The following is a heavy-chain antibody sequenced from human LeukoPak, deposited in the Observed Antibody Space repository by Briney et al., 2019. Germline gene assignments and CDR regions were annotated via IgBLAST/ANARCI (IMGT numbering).Heavy chain of an antibody. J-gene: IGHJ4*02. CDR1: GGSISSPSYY. CDR2: IYYNGGT. V-gene: IGHV4-39*01. D-gene: IGHD6-6*01. Sequence: SETLSLTCTVSGGSISSPSYYWGWIRQPPGKGPEWIGSIYYNGGTYYNPSLRSRVTISVDTSKNQFSLKVTSVTAADTAVYYCARWGIASRPFDYWGQGTLVTVSS. CDR3: ARWGIASRPFDY.